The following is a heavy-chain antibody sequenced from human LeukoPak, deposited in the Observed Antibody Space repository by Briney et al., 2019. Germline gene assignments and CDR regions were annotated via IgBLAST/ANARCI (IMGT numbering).Heavy chain of an antibody. Sequence: PGGSLRLSCAAAGFTFSTSWMYWVRQAPGKGLVWVSLINADGGMTTYADSVKGRFTISRDNAKNTLYLQMNTLRAEDTAVYYCARHPDGSLSLDYWGQGTQVTVSS. J-gene: IGHJ4*02. V-gene: IGHV3-74*01. CDR2: INADGGMT. CDR1: GFTFSTSW. CDR3: ARHPDGSLSLDY. D-gene: IGHD1-26*01.